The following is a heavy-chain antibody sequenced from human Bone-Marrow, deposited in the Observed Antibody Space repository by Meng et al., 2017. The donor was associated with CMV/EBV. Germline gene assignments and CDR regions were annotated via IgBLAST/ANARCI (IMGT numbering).Heavy chain of an antibody. Sequence: YAISWVRQAPGQGLEWMGGIIPIFGTANYAQKFQGRVTITTDESTSTAYMELSSLRSEDTAVYYCARAPLGYCSSTSCYKGAYFDYWGQGTLVTVSS. CDR3: ARAPLGYCSSTSCYKGAYFDY. CDR1: YA. V-gene: IGHV1-69*05. D-gene: IGHD2-2*02. J-gene: IGHJ4*02. CDR2: IIPIFGTA.